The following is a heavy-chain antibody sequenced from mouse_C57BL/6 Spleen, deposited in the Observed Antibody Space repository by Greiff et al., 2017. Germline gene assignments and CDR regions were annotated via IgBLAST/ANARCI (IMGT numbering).Heavy chain of an antibody. V-gene: IGHV1-7*01. Sequence: VKLQQSGAELVKPGASVKISCKASGYTFTDYYINWVKQRPGQGLEWIGYINPSSGYTKYNQKFKDKATLTADKSSSTAYMQLSSLTYEDSAVYYCARSLDAMDYWGKEPQSPSPQ. CDR3: ARSLDAMDY. CDR1: GYTFTDYY. CDR2: INPSSGYT. J-gene: IGHJ4*01.